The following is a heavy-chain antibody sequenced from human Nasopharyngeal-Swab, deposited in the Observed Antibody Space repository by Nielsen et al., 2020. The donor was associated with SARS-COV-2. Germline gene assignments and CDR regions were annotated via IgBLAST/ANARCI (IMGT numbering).Heavy chain of an antibody. D-gene: IGHD1-26*01. CDR2: IIPIFGTA. J-gene: IGHJ5*02. V-gene: IGHV1-69*06. Sequence: WVRQAPGQGLEWMGGIIPIFGTANYAQKFQGRVTITADKSTSTAYMELNSLRAEDTAVYYCAKDGGWEPYKNWFDPWGQGTLVTVSS. CDR3: AKDGGWEPYKNWFDP.